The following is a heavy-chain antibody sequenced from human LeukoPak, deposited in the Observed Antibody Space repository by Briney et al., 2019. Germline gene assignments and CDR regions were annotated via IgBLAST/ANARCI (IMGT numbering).Heavy chain of an antibody. D-gene: IGHD3-10*01. CDR2: VNPNSGGT. V-gene: IGHV1-2*02. CDR3: ARDLDYYGSGSFFNI. CDR1: GYTFTGYY. J-gene: IGHJ3*02. Sequence: ASVKVSCKASGYTFTGYYMHWGRQAPGQGLEWMGWVNPNSGGTNFAQKFQGRVTMTRDTSISTAYMELSRLRSDDAAVYFCARDLDYYGSGSFFNIWGQGTMVTVSS.